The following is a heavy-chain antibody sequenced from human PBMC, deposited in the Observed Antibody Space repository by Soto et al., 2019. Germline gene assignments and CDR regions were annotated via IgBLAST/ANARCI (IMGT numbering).Heavy chain of an antibody. V-gene: IGHV3-7*01. J-gene: IGHJ4*02. CDR2: INPDGSEK. CDR3: SRSLDS. CDR1: GFTFSNFW. Sequence: LRLSCAASGFTFSNFWMDWVRQAPGKGLEWVANINPDGSEKHYVDSVKGRFTISRDNARNSLYLQMSSLTAEDSALYYCSRSLDSWGQGTRVTVSS.